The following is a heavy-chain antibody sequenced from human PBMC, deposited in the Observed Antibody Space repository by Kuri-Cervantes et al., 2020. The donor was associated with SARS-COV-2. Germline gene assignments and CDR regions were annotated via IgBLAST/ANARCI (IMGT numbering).Heavy chain of an antibody. V-gene: IGHV4-39*07. Sequence: SETLSLTCSVSGDSISSGGYYWNWIRQPPGKGLEWIGEINHSGSTNYNPSLKSRVTISVDTSKNQFSLKLSSVTAADTAVYYCARAGVRVLIDLYSNPGFDYWGQGTLVTVSS. J-gene: IGHJ4*02. CDR3: ARAGVRVLIDLYSNPGFDY. D-gene: IGHD4-11*01. CDR1: GDSISSGGYY. CDR2: INHSGST.